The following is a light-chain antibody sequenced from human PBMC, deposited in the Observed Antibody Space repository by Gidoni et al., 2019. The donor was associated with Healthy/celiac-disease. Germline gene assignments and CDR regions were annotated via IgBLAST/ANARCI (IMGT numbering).Light chain of an antibody. CDR3: NSRYSSGNHLSVV. CDR2: GKK. J-gene: IGLJ2*01. Sequence: SSELTQDPAVSGAVGQTVRITCQGDSLRSYYASWYQQKPGPAPVRVLYGKKNRPSGIPDRFSGSSSGNPASLTIPVAPAEDESDYYCNSRYSSGNHLSVVFGGGTQLTVL. CDR1: SLRSYY. V-gene: IGLV3-19*01.